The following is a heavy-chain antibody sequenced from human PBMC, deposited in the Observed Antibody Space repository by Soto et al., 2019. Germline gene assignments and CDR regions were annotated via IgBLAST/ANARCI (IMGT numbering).Heavy chain of an antibody. CDR1: GGSFSGYY. J-gene: IGHJ5*02. CDR2: INHSGST. CDR3: ARGLRYCSGGSCYGGNWFDP. V-gene: IGHV4-34*01. D-gene: IGHD2-15*01. Sequence: QVQLQQWGAGLLKPSETLSLTCAVYGGSFSGYYWSWIRQPPGKGLEWIGEINHSGSTNYNPSLKSRVTRSVDTSKNQFSLKLSSVTAADTAVYYCARGLRYCSGGSCYGGNWFDPWGQGTLVTVSS.